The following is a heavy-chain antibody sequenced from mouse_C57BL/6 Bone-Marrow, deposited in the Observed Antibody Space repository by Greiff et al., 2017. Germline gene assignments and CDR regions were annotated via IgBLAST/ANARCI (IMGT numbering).Heavy chain of an antibody. D-gene: IGHD3-1*01. Sequence: QVQLQQPGAELVMPGASVKLSCKASGYTFTSYWMHWVKQRPGQGLEWIGELDPSDSYPNYNQTFKGKSTLTVDKSSSTAYMQLSSLTSEDSAVYYCARGGSPWYFDVWGTGTTVTVSS. V-gene: IGHV1-69*01. CDR2: LDPSDSYP. CDR3: ARGGSPWYFDV. CDR1: GYTFTSYW. J-gene: IGHJ1*03.